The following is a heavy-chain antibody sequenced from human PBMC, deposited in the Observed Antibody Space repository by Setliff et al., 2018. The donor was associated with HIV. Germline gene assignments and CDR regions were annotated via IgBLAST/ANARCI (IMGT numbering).Heavy chain of an antibody. CDR3: ARASAGYSDPVWGH. CDR2: IYYSETT. Sequence: SETLSLTCTVSGGSISSGGYYWSWIRQHPGKGLEWIGFIYYSETTYYNPSLKRRVTISVDTSKNQSSLNLRSVTAADTAVYYWARASAGYSDPVWGHWGQGTLVTVSS. CDR1: GGSISSGGYY. D-gene: IGHD3-9*01. J-gene: IGHJ1*01. V-gene: IGHV4-31*03.